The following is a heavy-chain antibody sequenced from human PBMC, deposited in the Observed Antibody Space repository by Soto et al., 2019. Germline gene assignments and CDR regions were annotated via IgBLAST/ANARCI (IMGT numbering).Heavy chain of an antibody. V-gene: IGHV4-59*12. CDR3: AMVPAAPHWVYYFGMDV. CDR2: IYNTGST. J-gene: IGHJ6*02. Sequence: SETLSLTCTVSGVSISSYYWSWIRQPPGKALEWIGYIYNTGSTNYNPSLKGRVTISIDSSKNQFSLKLTSVTAADTAVYYCAMVPAAPHWVYYFGMDVWGQGTTVTVS. D-gene: IGHD2-2*01. CDR1: GVSISSYY.